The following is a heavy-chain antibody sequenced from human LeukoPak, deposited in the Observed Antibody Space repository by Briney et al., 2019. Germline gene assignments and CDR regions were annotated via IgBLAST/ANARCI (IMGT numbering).Heavy chain of an antibody. V-gene: IGHV3-48*03. Sequence: GGSLRLSCAASGFTFSSYEMNWVRQAPGKGLEWDSYISSSGSTIYYADSVKGRFTISRDNAKNSLYLQMNSLRAEDTAVYYCARDRGYSSGWYAFDIWGQGTTVTVSS. J-gene: IGHJ3*02. D-gene: IGHD6-19*01. CDR2: ISSSGSTI. CDR3: ARDRGYSSGWYAFDI. CDR1: GFTFSSYE.